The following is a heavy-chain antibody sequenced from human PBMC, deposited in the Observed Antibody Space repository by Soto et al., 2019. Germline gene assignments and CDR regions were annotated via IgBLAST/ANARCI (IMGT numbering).Heavy chain of an antibody. D-gene: IGHD2-15*01. CDR3: ARGGLYCSGGSCYSGYYYYGMDV. CDR1: GGSFSGYH. V-gene: IGHV4-34*01. CDR2: INHSGST. J-gene: IGHJ6*02. Sequence: QVQLQQWGAGLLKPSETLSLTCAVYGGSFSGYHWSWIRQPQGQGLEWIGQINHSGSTNYNPSLKSRVTISVDTSKNQFSLKLSSVTAADTAVYYCARGGLYCSGGSCYSGYYYYGMDVWGQGTTVTVSS.